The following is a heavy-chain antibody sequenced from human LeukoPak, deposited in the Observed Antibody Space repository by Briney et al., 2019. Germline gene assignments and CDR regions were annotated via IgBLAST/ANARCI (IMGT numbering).Heavy chain of an antibody. CDR1: GGSISSSSYY. D-gene: IGHD2-15*01. CDR2: INHSGST. J-gene: IGHJ5*02. Sequence: SETLSLTCTVSGGSISSSSYYWGWIRQPPGKGLEWIGEINHSGSTNYNPSLKSRVTLSVDTSKNQFSLKLSSVTAADTAVYYCARGAGIVVVVATNWFDPWGQGTLVTVSS. V-gene: IGHV4-39*07. CDR3: ARGAGIVVVVATNWFDP.